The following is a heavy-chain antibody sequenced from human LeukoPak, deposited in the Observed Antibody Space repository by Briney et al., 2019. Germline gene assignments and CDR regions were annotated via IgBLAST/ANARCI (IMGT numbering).Heavy chain of an antibody. V-gene: IGHV1-18*04. CDR1: GYTFTGYY. J-gene: IGHJ4*02. CDR3: ARDLYGDLLDY. D-gene: IGHD4-17*01. Sequence: ASVKVSCKASGYTFTGYYLHWVRQAPGQGLEWMGWISAYNGNTKYTQKFQGRVTMTTDTSTSTAYMELRSLRSDDTAVYYCARDLYGDLLDYWGQGTLVTVSS. CDR2: ISAYNGNT.